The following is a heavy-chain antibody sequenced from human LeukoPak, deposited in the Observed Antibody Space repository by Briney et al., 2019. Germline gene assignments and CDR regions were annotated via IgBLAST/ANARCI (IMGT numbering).Heavy chain of an antibody. Sequence: ASVKVSFKASGYTFIGYYMHWVRQAPGQGLEWMGWINPNNGGTNYAQKFQGRVTMTRDTSISTAYMELSRLRSDDTAVYYCARANDYGFSYWGQGTLVTVSS. V-gene: IGHV1-2*02. CDR1: GYTFIGYY. D-gene: IGHD4-17*01. CDR2: INPNNGGT. J-gene: IGHJ4*02. CDR3: ARANDYGFSY.